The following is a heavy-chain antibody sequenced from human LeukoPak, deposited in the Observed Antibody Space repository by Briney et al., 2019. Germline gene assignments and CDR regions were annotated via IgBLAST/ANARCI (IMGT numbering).Heavy chain of an antibody. J-gene: IGHJ6*02. CDR3: AKDKRGDYGDYGGRYYYGMDV. D-gene: IGHD4-17*01. Sequence: GGSLRLSCAASGFTFDDYAMHWVRQAPGKGLEWVSLISGDGGSTYYADSVKGRFTISRDNSKNSLYLQMNSLRTEDTALYYCAKDKRGDYGDYGGRYYYGMDVWGQGTTVTVSS. CDR1: GFTFDDYA. CDR2: ISGDGGST. V-gene: IGHV3-43*02.